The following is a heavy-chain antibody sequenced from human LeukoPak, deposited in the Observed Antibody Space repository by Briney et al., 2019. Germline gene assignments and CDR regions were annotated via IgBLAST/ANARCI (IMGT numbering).Heavy chain of an antibody. D-gene: IGHD6-13*01. CDR2: SYYSGST. CDR3: ARPYRSSWAGWFDP. Sequence: SETLSLTCTVSGGSISSSSYYWGWIRQPPGTGLEWIGSSYYSGSTYYNPSLKSRVTISVDTSMHQFSLNLRSVTAAATAGYSCARPYRSSWAGWFDPWGQRTLVTVSS. CDR1: GGSISSSSYY. V-gene: IGHV4-39*01. J-gene: IGHJ5*02.